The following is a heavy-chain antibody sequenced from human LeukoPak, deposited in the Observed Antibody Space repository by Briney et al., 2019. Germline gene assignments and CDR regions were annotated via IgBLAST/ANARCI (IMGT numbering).Heavy chain of an antibody. D-gene: IGHD2-21*01. CDR3: VQDGDWGFRG. J-gene: IGHJ4*02. CDR2: IRSDGNNK. Sequence: PGRSLRLSCVASGVTFSDNGMHWVRQAPGKGLEWVAFIRSDGNNKDYVDSVKGRFTISRDNSKNTMYLQMNSLRTEDTAVYYCVQDGDWGFRGWGQGTLVTVSS. V-gene: IGHV3-30*02. CDR1: GVTFSDNG.